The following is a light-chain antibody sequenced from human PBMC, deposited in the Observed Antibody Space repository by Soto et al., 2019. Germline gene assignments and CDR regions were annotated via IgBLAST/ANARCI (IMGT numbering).Light chain of an antibody. CDR1: SSDVGAYNY. V-gene: IGLV2-8*01. CDR3: SSYAGSTDVV. CDR2: EVT. Sequence: QSVLTQPPSASGSPGQSVTISCTGTSSDVGAYNYVSWYQQLPGKAPKFMIYEVTQRPSGVPDRFSGSKSGTTASLTVSGLQAEDEADYYCSSYAGSTDVVFGGGTKVTVL. J-gene: IGLJ2*01.